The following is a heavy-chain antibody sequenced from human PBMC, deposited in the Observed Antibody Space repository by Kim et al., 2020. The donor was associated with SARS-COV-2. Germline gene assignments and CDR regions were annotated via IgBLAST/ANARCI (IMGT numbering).Heavy chain of an antibody. CDR3: ARGRAADSSGHNDYFDY. J-gene: IGHJ4*02. V-gene: IGHV1-46*01. CDR1: GYTFTSYY. CDR2: INPSGGST. Sequence: ASVKVSCKASGYTFTSYYMHWVRQAPGQGLEWMGIINPSGGSTSYAQKFQGRVTMTRDTSTSTVYMELSSLRSEDTAVYYCARGRAADSSGHNDYFDYWGQGTLVTVSS. D-gene: IGHD3-22*01.